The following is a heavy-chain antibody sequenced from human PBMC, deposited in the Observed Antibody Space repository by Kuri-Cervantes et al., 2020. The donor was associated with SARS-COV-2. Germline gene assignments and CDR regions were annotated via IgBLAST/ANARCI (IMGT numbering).Heavy chain of an antibody. CDR3: ALGYWGSGYPRCYYYMDV. D-gene: IGHD3-22*01. CDR2: ISAYNGNT. V-gene: IGHV1-18*01. Sequence: ASVKVSCKASGYTFTSYGISWVRQAPGQGLEWMGWISAYNGNTNYAQKLQGRVTMTTDTSTSTAYMELSSLRSEDTAVYYCALGYWGSGYPRCYYYMDVWGKGTTVTVSS. J-gene: IGHJ6*03. CDR1: GYTFTSYG.